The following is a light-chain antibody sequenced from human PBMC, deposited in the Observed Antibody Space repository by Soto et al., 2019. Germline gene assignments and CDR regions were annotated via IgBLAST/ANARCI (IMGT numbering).Light chain of an antibody. CDR2: EVS. CDR1: SSDVGGYKY. J-gene: IGLJ1*01. CDR3: SSYTSSRIYV. Sequence: QSVLTQPASVSGSPGQSITISCAGTSSDVGGYKYVSWYEQHPGKAPELMIYEVSNRPSGVSNRFSGSKSGNTASLTISGLQAEDEADYYCSSYTSSRIYVIGSGTKVTVL. V-gene: IGLV2-14*01.